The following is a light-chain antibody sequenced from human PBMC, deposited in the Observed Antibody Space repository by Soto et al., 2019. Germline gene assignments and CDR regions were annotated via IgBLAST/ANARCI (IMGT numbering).Light chain of an antibody. CDR2: KAS. CDR1: QSISNW. J-gene: IGKJ1*01. V-gene: IGKV1-5*03. CDR3: QQYNSQGT. Sequence: DIPMTQSPSTLSASVGDRVTITCRASQSISNWLAWYQQKPGKAPKLLIYKASSLESGVPSRFSGSGSGTEFTLTISSLQPGDFATYYCQQYNSQGTFGQGTKVEIK.